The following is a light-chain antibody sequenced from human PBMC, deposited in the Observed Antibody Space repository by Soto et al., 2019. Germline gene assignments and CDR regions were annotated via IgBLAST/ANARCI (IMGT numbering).Light chain of an antibody. CDR3: QQYGDLPWT. Sequence: EIVLTQSPGTLSLSPGERATLSCRASQSVSSSYLAWYQQKPGQAPRVLIYGASRRATGIPDRFSGSGSGTDFTLTISRLEPEDFAVYYCQQYGDLPWTFGQGTKVDIK. CDR2: GAS. CDR1: QSVSSSY. J-gene: IGKJ1*01. V-gene: IGKV3-20*01.